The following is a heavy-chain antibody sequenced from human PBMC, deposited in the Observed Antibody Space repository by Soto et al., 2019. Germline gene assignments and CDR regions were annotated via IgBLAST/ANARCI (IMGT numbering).Heavy chain of an antibody. CDR1: GFSLSTSGVG. Sequence: QITLKESGPTLVKPTQTLTLTCTFSGFSLSTSGVGVGWIRQPPGKALEWLALIYWDDDKRYSPSLKSRLTITKDTSKNQVVLTMTNMDPVDTATYYCAHRLVGVASLGMDVWGQGTTVTVSS. CDR3: AHRLVGVASLGMDV. D-gene: IGHD3-3*01. J-gene: IGHJ6*02. V-gene: IGHV2-5*02. CDR2: IYWDDDK.